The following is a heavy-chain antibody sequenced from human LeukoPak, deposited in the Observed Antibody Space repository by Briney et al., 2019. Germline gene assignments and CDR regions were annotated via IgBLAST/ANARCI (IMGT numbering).Heavy chain of an antibody. CDR2: ISISGTTI. CDR1: GFTFTDFY. J-gene: IGHJ3*01. V-gene: IGHV3-11*04. D-gene: IGHD2-2*01. CDR3: ARDIPGAASAFDV. Sequence: GGSLRLSCAASGFTFTDFYMSWIRQAPGKGLEWVSYISISGTTIYYADSVKGRFTFSRDNAKNSLYLQVNSLRDDDTAVYYCARDIPGAASAFDVWGQGTMVTVSS.